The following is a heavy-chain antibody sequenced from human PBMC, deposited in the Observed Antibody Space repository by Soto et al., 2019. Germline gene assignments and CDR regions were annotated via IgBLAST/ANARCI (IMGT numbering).Heavy chain of an antibody. Sequence: GGSLRLSCAASGFTFSSYAMHWVRQAPGKGLEWVAVISYDGSNKYYADSVKGRFTISRDNSKNTLYLQMNSLRAEDTAVYYCARDLAQSGVVVVAATPGYYYGMDVWGQGTTVTVSS. CDR1: GFTFSSYA. V-gene: IGHV3-30-3*01. D-gene: IGHD2-15*01. J-gene: IGHJ6*02. CDR3: ARDLAQSGVVVVAATPGYYYGMDV. CDR2: ISYDGSNK.